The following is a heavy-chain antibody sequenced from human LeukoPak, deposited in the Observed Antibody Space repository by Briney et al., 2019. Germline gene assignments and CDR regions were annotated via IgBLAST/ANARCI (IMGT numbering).Heavy chain of an antibody. CDR1: GFTFSSYW. Sequence: GGSLRLSCAASGFTFSSYWMTWVRQAPGKGLEWVANIKQDGSERYYVDSVKGRFTISGDNAKNSLYLQMNSLRAEDTAVYYCARDGGRRDDYWGQGTLVTVSS. CDR3: ARDGGRRDDY. CDR2: IKQDGSER. D-gene: IGHD5-24*01. J-gene: IGHJ4*02. V-gene: IGHV3-7*01.